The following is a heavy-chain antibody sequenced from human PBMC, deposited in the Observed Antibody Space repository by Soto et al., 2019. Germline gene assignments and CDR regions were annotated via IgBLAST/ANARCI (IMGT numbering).Heavy chain of an antibody. J-gene: IGHJ4*02. CDR2: ISSSSSTI. CDR3: ARRGYGLDLYYFDY. Sequence: GGSLRLSCAASGFTFGSYSMNWVRQAPGKGLEWVSYISSSSSTIYYADSVKGRFTISRDNAKNSLYLQMNSLRAEDTAVYYCARRGYGLDLYYFDYWGQGTLVTVSS. V-gene: IGHV3-48*01. D-gene: IGHD5-18*01. CDR1: GFTFGSYS.